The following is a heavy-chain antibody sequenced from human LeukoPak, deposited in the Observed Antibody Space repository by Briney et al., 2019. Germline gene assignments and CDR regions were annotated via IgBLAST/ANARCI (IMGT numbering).Heavy chain of an antibody. V-gene: IGHV3-74*01. Sequence: SGGSLRLSCAASGFFFRNYWMHWVRQAPGKGLVWVSRIKGDGSHTSYADSVKGRFTISRDNARNTLYLQMNSLRAEETAIYYCVRDGDAYNFACWGQGPLVTVSS. CDR2: IKGDGSHT. CDR3: VRDGDAYNFAC. D-gene: IGHD5-24*01. CDR1: GFFFRNYW. J-gene: IGHJ4*02.